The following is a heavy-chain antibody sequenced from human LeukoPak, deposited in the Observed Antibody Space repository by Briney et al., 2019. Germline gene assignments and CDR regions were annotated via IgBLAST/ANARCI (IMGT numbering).Heavy chain of an antibody. CDR3: TTDWAVLRFLEWLKPGP. CDR1: GFTFSNAW. CDR2: IKSKTDGGTT. J-gene: IGHJ5*02. Sequence: GGSLRLSCAASGFTFSNAWMSWVRQAPGKGLEWVGRIKSKTDGGTTDYAAPVKGRFTISRDDSKNTLYLQMNSLKTEDTAVYYCTTDWAVLRFLEWLKPGPWGQGTLVTVSS. D-gene: IGHD3-3*01. V-gene: IGHV3-15*01.